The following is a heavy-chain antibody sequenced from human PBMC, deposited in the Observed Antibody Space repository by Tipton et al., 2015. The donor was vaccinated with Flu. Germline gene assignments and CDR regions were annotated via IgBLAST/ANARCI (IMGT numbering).Heavy chain of an antibody. CDR3: ARFISIAAVADY. J-gene: IGHJ4*02. V-gene: IGHV4-39*07. CDR1: GGSISSSSYY. Sequence: TLSLTCTVSGGSISSSSYYWGWIRQPPGKGLEWIGSIYCSGSTYYNPSLKSRVTISVDTSKNQFSLKLSPVTAADTAVYYCARFISIAAVADYWGQGTLVTVSS. CDR2: IYCSGST. D-gene: IGHD6-13*01.